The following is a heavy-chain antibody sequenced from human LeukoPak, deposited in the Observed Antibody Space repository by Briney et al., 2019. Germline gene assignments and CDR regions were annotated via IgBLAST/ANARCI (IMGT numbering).Heavy chain of an antibody. CDR2: IYPGDPDT. CDR3: ARPKSSSWSGFDY. V-gene: IGHV5-51*01. D-gene: IGHD6-13*01. Sequence: GESLKISCKGSGYSFTNYWIGWVRQMPGKGLEWIGIIYPGDPDTRYTPSFQGQVTISADRSISSAYLQWSSLKASDTAIYYCARPKSSSWSGFDYWGQGTLVTVSS. J-gene: IGHJ4*02. CDR1: GYSFTNYW.